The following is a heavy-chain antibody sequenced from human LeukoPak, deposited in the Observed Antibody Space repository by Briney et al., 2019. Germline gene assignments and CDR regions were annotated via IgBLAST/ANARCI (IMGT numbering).Heavy chain of an antibody. Sequence: VASVKVSCKASGGTFSSYAISWVRQAPGQGLEWMGGIIPIFGTANYAQKFQGRVTITADESTSTAYMELSSLRSEDTAVYYCARGVSGTTRFDPWGQGTLVTVSS. D-gene: IGHD1-7*01. J-gene: IGHJ5*02. V-gene: IGHV1-69*13. CDR1: GGTFSSYA. CDR3: ARGVSGTTRFDP. CDR2: IIPIFGTA.